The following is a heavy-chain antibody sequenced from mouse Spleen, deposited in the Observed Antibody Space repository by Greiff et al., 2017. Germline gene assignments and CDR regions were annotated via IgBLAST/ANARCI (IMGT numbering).Heavy chain of an antibody. Sequence: QVQLQQSGPGLVQPSQSLSITCSVSGFSLTSDGVHWVRQSPGKGLEWLGVIWSGGGPDYYAAFISSLSISKDKYKSQVFFKKNGLQADDTDRYYCARTMGRYEEGMDYWGQGTSGTGSS. V-gene: IGHV2-2*01. D-gene: IGHD2-14*01. CDR3: ARTMGRYEEGMDY. CDR1: GFSLTSDG. J-gene: IGHJ4*01. CDR2: IWSGGGP.